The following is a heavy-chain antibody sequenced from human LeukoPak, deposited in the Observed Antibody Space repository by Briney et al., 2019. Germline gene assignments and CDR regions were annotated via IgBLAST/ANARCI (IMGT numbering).Heavy chain of an antibody. CDR1: GFTFSRYT. Sequence: KPGGSLRLSCAASGFTFSRYTKHWVRQPPGKGLEWVSSITSSSIYIYYSDSVKGRFTISRDNAKTSLYLQMTSLRAEDTAVYYCATSYRILPAASLDYWGQGALVTVSS. J-gene: IGHJ4*02. V-gene: IGHV3-21*01. CDR3: ATSYRILPAASLDY. CDR2: ITSSSIYI. D-gene: IGHD2-2*01.